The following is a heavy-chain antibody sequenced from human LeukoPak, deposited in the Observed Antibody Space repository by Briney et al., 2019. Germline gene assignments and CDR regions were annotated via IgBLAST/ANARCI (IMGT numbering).Heavy chain of an antibody. CDR1: GFTFSSYG. CDR2: ISYDGSNK. Sequence: PGGSLRLSCAASGFTFSSYGMHWVRQAPGKELEWVAVISYDGSNKYYADSVKGRFTISRDNSKNTLYRQMNSLRAEDTAVYYCAKLIVVVPAATESNFDYWGQGTLVTVSS. D-gene: IGHD2-2*01. CDR3: AKLIVVVPAATESNFDY. V-gene: IGHV3-30*18. J-gene: IGHJ4*02.